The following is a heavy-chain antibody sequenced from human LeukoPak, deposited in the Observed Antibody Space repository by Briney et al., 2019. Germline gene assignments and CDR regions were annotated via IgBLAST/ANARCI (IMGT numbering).Heavy chain of an antibody. Sequence: ASVKVSCKASGYTFTSYGISWVRQAPGQGLEWMGWISAYNGNTNYAQKLQGRVTMTTDTSTSTAYMELRSLRSDDTAVYYCARGPSGYDQNYYYYYMDVWGKGTTVTISS. CDR3: ARGPSGYDQNYYYYYMDV. D-gene: IGHD5-12*01. CDR1: GYTFTSYG. CDR2: ISAYNGNT. V-gene: IGHV1-18*01. J-gene: IGHJ6*03.